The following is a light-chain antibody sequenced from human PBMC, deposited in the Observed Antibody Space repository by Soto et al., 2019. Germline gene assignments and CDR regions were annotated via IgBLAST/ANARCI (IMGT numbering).Light chain of an antibody. CDR3: QQYNSYSS. J-gene: IGKJ5*01. Sequence: DIQRTQSPSTLSASVGDRVTITCRASQSIGSWLAWFKQKPGKAPNVLIYKASSLESGVPSRFSGSGSGTEFTLTIRSLKPDDFATYYCQQYNSYSSFGQGTRLEIK. CDR1: QSIGSW. V-gene: IGKV1-5*03. CDR2: KAS.